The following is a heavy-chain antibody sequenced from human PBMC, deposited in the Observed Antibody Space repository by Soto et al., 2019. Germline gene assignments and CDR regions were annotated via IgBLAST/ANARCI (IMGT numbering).Heavy chain of an antibody. D-gene: IGHD2-2*01. CDR3: ARALPNRVPAAMAPLS. Sequence: ASVKVSCKASGYTFTSYDINWVRQATGQGLEWMGWMNPNSGNTGYAQKFQGRVTMTRNTSISTAYMELSSLRSEDTAVYYCARALPNRVPAAMAPLSWGQGTLATVSS. V-gene: IGHV1-8*01. J-gene: IGHJ5*02. CDR1: GYTFTSYD. CDR2: MNPNSGNT.